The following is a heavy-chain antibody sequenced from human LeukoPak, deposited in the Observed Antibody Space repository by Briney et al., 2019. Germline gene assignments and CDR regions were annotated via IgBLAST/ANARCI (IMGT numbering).Heavy chain of an antibody. CDR1: GFTFKKYD. CDR2: INSNGGRT. V-gene: IGHV3-64D*06. CDR3: VKDLYYDNSGYYSRAFDY. J-gene: IGHJ4*02. Sequence: GGSLRLSCSASGFTFKKYDMHWVRQAPGKGLEYVSAINSNGGRTYYADSVKGRFTISRDNSKNTLFLQMSSLRVEDTAVYYCVKDLYYDNSGYYSRAFDYWGQGTLVTVSS. D-gene: IGHD3-22*01.